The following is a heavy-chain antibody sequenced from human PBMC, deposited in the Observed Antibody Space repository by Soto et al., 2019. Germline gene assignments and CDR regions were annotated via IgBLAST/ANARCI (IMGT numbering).Heavy chain of an antibody. D-gene: IGHD6-19*01. V-gene: IGHV3-21*01. J-gene: IGHJ4*02. Sequence: GGSLRLSCAASGFTFSSYSMNWVRQAPGKGLEWVSSISSSSSYIYYADSVKGRFTISRDNAKNSLYLQMNSLRAEDTAVYYCARIGRAVAGTGYFDYWGQGTLVTVSS. CDR2: ISSSSSYI. CDR3: ARIGRAVAGTGYFDY. CDR1: GFTFSSYS.